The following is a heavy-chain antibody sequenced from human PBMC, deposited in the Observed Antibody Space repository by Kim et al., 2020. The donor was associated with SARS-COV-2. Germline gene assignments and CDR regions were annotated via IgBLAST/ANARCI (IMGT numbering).Heavy chain of an antibody. CDR3: ARTGRHCGGDCSIFDY. V-gene: IGHV1-69*13. Sequence: PSVKVSCKASGGTFSSYAISWVRQAPGQGLEWMGGIIPIFGTANYAQKFQGRVTITADESTSTAYMELSSLRSEDTAVYYCARTGRHCGGDCSIFDYWGQGTLVTVSS. D-gene: IGHD2-21*02. CDR1: GGTFSSYA. CDR2: IIPIFGTA. J-gene: IGHJ4*02.